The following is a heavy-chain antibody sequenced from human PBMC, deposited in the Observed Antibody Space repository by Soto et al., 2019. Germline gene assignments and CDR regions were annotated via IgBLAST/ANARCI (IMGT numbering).Heavy chain of an antibody. D-gene: IGHD3-16*02. V-gene: IGHV4-34*01. J-gene: IGHJ4*02. CDR1: GGSFSGYY. CDR3: AIMITFGGVISK. Sequence: QVQLQQWGAGLLKASETLSLTCAVYGGSFSGYYWSWIRQPPGKGLEWIGEINHSGSTNYNPSLKSRVTISVDTSKNQFSLKLSSVTAADTAVYYCAIMITFGGVISKWGQGTLVTVSS. CDR2: INHSGST.